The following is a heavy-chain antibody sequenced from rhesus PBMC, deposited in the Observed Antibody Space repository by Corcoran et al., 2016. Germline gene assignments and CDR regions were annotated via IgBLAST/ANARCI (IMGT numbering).Heavy chain of an antibody. CDR1: GFPSSNYG. D-gene: IGHD6-25*01. CDR2: INSGGGST. CDR3: AKPRHSLDV. J-gene: IGHJ5-2*02. V-gene: IGHV3S5*01. Sequence: EVQLVETGGGLVQPGGSLKLSCVASGFPSSNYGMSWVRQAPGKGLEWVSAINSGGGSTYYADSVKGRFTISRDNSKNTLSLQMNSLRAEDTAVYYCAKPRHSLDVWGRGVLVTVSS.